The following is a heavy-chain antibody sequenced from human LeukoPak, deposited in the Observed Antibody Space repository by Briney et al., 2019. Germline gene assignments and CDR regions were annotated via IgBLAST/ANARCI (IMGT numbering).Heavy chain of an antibody. CDR1: GFTFSSYG. CDR2: ISYDGSNK. J-gene: IGHJ4*02. V-gene: IGHV3-30*03. Sequence: GGSLRLSCAASGFTFSSYGMHWVRQAPGKGLEWVAVISYDGSNKYYADSVKGRFTISRDNSKNTLYLQMNSLRAEDTAVYYCARDIVRPRSSGYYQALDYWGQGTLATVSS. CDR3: ARDIVRPRSSGYYQALDY. D-gene: IGHD3-22*01.